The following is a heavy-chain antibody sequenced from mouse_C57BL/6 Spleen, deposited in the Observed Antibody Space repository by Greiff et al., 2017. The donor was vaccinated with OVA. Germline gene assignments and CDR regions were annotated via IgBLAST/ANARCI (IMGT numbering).Heavy chain of an antibody. J-gene: IGHJ4*01. D-gene: IGHD4-1*01. CDR2: IWSGGST. Sequence: VKLQESGPGLVQPSQSLSITCTVSGFSLTSYGVHWVRQSPGKGLEWLGVIWSGGSTDYNAAFISRLSISKDNSKSQVFFKMNSLQADDTAIYYCARKNWDAYAMDYWGQGTSVTVSS. V-gene: IGHV2-2*01. CDR1: GFSLTSYG. CDR3: ARKNWDAYAMDY.